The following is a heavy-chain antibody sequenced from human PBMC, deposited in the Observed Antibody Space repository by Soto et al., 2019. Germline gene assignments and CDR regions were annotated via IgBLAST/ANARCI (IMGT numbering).Heavy chain of an antibody. CDR2: IRCIAYGGTT. J-gene: IGHJ3*01. CDR3: TRVCCWYFRTDHDAFDL. Sequence: PGGSLPPSCTASGFTFGVYAMSWFRHATGNGLEWVGFIRCIAYGGTTEYAASVKGRFTNSRDATKSIVYLQMKRLKTEDTAVYYYTRVCCWYFRTDHDAFDLLGQGTIVIGS. D-gene: IGHD6-13*01. CDR1: GFTFGVYA. V-gene: IGHV3-49*03.